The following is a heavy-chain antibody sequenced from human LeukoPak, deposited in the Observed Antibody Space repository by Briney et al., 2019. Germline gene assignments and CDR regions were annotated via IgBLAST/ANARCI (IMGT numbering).Heavy chain of an antibody. CDR3: AKGGEDIVLMVYAAPRYYFDY. CDR1: GFTFRSYA. J-gene: IGHJ4*02. Sequence: GGPLRLSCTASGFTFRSYAMSWFRHAPGKAREWVSAISGSGGSTYYADSVKGRFTISRDNSNHTLYLQMNSLRAEDTAVYYCAKGGEDIVLMVYAAPRYYFDYWGQGTLVTVSS. D-gene: IGHD2-8*01. CDR2: ISGSGGST. V-gene: IGHV3-23*01.